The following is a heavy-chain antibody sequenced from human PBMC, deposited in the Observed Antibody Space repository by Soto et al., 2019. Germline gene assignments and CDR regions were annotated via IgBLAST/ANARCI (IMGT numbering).Heavy chain of an antibody. CDR1: GYIFTKYG. V-gene: IGHV1-18*01. Sequence: QVPVVQSGPELKKPGASVKVSCKAQGYIFTKYGIGWVRQAPGHGLEWMGLINVYNGDRKVAQKFQDRVSMTTATATDTAYMELKSLRSGDTAVYYCARLQLGGDRMLNSFAPWGQGTLVTVSS. D-gene: IGHD2-21*02. CDR2: INVYNGDR. J-gene: IGHJ5*02. CDR3: ARLQLGGDRMLNSFAP.